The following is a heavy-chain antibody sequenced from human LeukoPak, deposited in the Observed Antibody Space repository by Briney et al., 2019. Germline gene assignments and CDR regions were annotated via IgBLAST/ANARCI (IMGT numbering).Heavy chain of an antibody. CDR1: GGSISSYY. Sequence: SETLSLTCTVSGGSISSYYWSWIRQPPGKGLEWIGYIYYSGSTNYNPSLKSRVTISVDTSKNQFSLKLSSVTAADTAVYYCARQGTHSRSLSPFYFDYWGQGTLVTVSS. CDR3: ARQGTHSRSLSPFYFDY. V-gene: IGHV4-59*08. D-gene: IGHD6-13*01. J-gene: IGHJ4*02. CDR2: IYYSGST.